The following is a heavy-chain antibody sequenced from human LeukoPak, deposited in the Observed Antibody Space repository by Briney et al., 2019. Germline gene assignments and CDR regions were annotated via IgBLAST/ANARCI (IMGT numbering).Heavy chain of an antibody. J-gene: IGHJ5*02. V-gene: IGHV1-46*01. CDR1: GYTFTNYY. CDR3: ARGALYYYGSGRTAFDP. CDR2: INPSGGST. Sequence: ASVKVSCKASGYTFTNYYMHWVRQAPGQGLEWMGIINPSGGSTSYAQKFQGRVTMTRDTSTSTVYMELSSLRSEDTAVYYCARGALYYYGSGRTAFDPWGQGTLVTVSS. D-gene: IGHD3-10*01.